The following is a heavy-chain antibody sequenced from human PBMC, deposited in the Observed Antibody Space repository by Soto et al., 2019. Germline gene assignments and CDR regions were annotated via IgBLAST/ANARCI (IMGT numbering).Heavy chain of an antibody. CDR2: ISGSGGST. D-gene: IGHD4-17*01. Sequence: EVQLLESGGGLVQPGGSLRLSCAASGFTLSSYVMSWVRQAPGKGLEWVSAISGSGGSTYYADSVKGRFTISRDNSKNTLYLQMSSRRAEDTAVYYCARPTTVIYFDYWGQGSLVTVSS. CDR3: ARPTTVIYFDY. CDR1: GFTLSSYV. V-gene: IGHV3-23*01. J-gene: IGHJ4*02.